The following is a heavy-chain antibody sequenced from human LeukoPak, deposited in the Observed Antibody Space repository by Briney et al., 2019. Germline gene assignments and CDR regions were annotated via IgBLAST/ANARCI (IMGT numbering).Heavy chain of an antibody. CDR3: ARDLGGYPFFMDV. Sequence: SSETLSLTCSVSGGSIRSGDHHWAWVRQPPGKGLEFIGSLDESGRPYYNRPLKSRVSISGDTSGKQFSLNLTSVTAADTALYFCARDLGGYPFFMDVWGRGTTVIVSS. CDR1: GGSIRSGDHH. J-gene: IGHJ6*03. D-gene: IGHD2-15*01. V-gene: IGHV4-39*07. CDR2: LDESGRP.